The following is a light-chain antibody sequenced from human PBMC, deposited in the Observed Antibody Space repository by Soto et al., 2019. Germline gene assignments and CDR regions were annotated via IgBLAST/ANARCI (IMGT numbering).Light chain of an antibody. V-gene: IGKV1-27*01. J-gene: IGKJ5*01. CDR2: AAS. CDR1: QGITNH. CDR3: QNYDSAPIT. Sequence: DIPMTQSPSSLSASVGNRVSISCRASQGITNHLAWYQQKPGKAPKVLIYAASTLQPGVPSRFSGSGSGTDFTLSINSLQPDDIATYYCQNYDSAPITFGQGTRLEI.